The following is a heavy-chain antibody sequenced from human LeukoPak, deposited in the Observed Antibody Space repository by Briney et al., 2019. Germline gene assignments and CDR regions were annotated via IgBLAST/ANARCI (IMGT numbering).Heavy chain of an antibody. CDR1: GYSISSGYY. CDR3: ARGVADYDTSGYYYDS. CDR2: IYHSGST. D-gene: IGHD3-22*01. V-gene: IGHV4-38-2*02. Sequence: SETLSLTCTVSGYSISSGYYWGWIRQPPGKGLEWIGSIYHSGSTYYNPSLKSRVTISVDTSKNQFSLKLSSVTAAGTAVYYCARGVADYDTSGYYYDSWGQGTLVTVSS. J-gene: IGHJ5*01.